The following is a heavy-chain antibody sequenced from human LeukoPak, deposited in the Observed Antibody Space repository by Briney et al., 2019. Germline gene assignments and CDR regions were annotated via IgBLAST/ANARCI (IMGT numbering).Heavy chain of an antibody. J-gene: IGHJ6*02. CDR2: IKEDGSEK. CDR3: ARDLRYSGYDTPRTDYGMDV. D-gene: IGHD5-12*01. Sequence: GGSLRLSCAASGFTFSRYWMNWVRQAPGKGLEWVANIKEDGSEKNYVDSVMGRVTISRDNAKNSLYLQMNSLRAEDTAVYYCARDLRYSGYDTPRTDYGMDVWGQGTTVTVSS. V-gene: IGHV3-7*03. CDR1: GFTFSRYW.